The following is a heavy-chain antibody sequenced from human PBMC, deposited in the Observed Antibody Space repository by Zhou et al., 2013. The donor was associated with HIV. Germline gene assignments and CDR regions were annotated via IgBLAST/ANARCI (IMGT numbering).Heavy chain of an antibody. CDR2: INFTGDT. V-gene: IGHV4-34*02. CDR3: ARGGTSGPIIH. CDR1: GGSLGESFSGYF. J-gene: IGHJ4*01. D-gene: IGHD1-7*01. Sequence: QVKLQQWGAGLVKPSETLSLTCAVYGGSLGESFSGYFWSWIRQFPGKGLEWIGEINFTGDTNYNPSLKSRVTLSMDTSKNQFSLKLSSVTAADTAVYFCARGGTSGPIIHWGHGNLVTVSS.